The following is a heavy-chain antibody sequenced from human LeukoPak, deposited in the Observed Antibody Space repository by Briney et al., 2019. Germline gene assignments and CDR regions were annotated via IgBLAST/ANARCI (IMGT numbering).Heavy chain of an antibody. J-gene: IGHJ3*02. CDR3: ARGVVVAPRSAFDI. CDR2: ISSSSSYT. CDR1: GYTFSEYY. Sequence: GGSLRLSCAASGYTFSEYYMSWIRQAPGKGLEWVSYISSSSSYTNYADSVKGRFTISRDNAKNSLYLQMNSLRAEDTAVYYCARGVVVAPRSAFDIWGQGTMVTVSS. D-gene: IGHD2-2*01. V-gene: IGHV3-11*06.